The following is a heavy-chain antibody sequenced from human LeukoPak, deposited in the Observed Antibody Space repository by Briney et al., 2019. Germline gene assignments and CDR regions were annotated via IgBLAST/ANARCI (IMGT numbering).Heavy chain of an antibody. Sequence: PGGSLRLSCAASGFTFSSYTMSWVRQAPGKGLEWVSAISGSGGSTYYADSVKGRFTISRDNSKNTLYLQMNSLRAEDTAVYYCAKDRPYDFWSGYYPTDYWGQGTLVTVSS. CDR1: GFTFSSYT. V-gene: IGHV3-23*01. J-gene: IGHJ4*02. CDR2: ISGSGGST. D-gene: IGHD3-3*01. CDR3: AKDRPYDFWSGYYPTDY.